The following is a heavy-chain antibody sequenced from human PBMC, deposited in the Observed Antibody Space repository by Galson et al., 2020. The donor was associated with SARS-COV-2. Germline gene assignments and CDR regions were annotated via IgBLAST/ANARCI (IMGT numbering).Heavy chain of an antibody. CDR2: IYYSGST. D-gene: IGHD3-22*01. CDR1: GGSISSYY. V-gene: IGHV4-59*01. Sequence: ETSETLSLTCTVSGGSISSYYWSWIRQPPGKGLEWIGYIYYSGSTNYNPSLKSRVTISVDTSKNQFSLKLSSVTAADTAVYYCASSEYYYDSSGYYRAPYYFDYWGQGTLVTVSS. J-gene: IGHJ4*02. CDR3: ASSEYYYDSSGYYRAPYYFDY.